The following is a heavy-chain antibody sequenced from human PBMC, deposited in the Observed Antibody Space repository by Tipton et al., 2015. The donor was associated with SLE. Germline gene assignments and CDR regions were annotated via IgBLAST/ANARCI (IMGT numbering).Heavy chain of an antibody. V-gene: IGHV4-34*01. Sequence: LRLSCAVYGGSFRGYYWGWVRQPPGKGLEWIGEIKHSGSTNYNPSLKSRVTISVDTSKNQFSLKLSSVTAADTAVYYCAREPVYYYYYMDVWGKGTTVTVSS. J-gene: IGHJ6*03. CDR2: IKHSGST. CDR3: AREPVYYYYYMDV. CDR1: GGSFRGYY.